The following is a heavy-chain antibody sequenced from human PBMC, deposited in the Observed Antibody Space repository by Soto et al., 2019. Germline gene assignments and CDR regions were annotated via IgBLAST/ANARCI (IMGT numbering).Heavy chain of an antibody. Sequence: PSETLSLTCSVSGGSITSSSYYWGWIRQPPGKGLEWIGSIYYSGSIYYNPSLKSRVTISVDTSKNQFSLKLSSVTAAETAVYYCLRQSSGWYNWFDPWGQGTLVPVSS. CDR1: GGSITSSSYY. CDR2: IYYSGSI. D-gene: IGHD6-19*01. J-gene: IGHJ5*02. CDR3: LRQSSGWYNWFDP. V-gene: IGHV4-39*01.